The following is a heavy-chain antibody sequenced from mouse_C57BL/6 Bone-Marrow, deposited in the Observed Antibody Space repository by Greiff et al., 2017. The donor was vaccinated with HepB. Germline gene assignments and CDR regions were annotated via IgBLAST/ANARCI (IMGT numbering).Heavy chain of an antibody. D-gene: IGHD1-1*01. J-gene: IGHJ4*01. CDR3: ARGGGSSRDYAMDY. Sequence: VQLQQPGAELVMPGASVKLSCKASGYTFTSYWIHWVKQRPGQGLEWIGEIDPSDSYTNYNQKFKGKSTLTVDKSSSTAYMQLSSLTSEDSAVYYCARGGGSSRDYAMDYWGQGTSVTVSS. CDR1: GYTFTSYW. V-gene: IGHV1-69*01. CDR2: IDPSDSYT.